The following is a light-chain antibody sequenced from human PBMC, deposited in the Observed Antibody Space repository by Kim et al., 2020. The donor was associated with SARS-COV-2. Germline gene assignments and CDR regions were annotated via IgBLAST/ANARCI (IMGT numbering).Light chain of an antibody. CDR3: ASWDDSLNRPV. Sequence: QLVLTQPPSASGTPGQRVTISCSGSTSNIERNTVSWYQQLPGMAPKLFFSGTNYRPSGVPDRVSGSKSGTSASLAISGLHSEDEADYFCASWDDSLNRPVFGGGTQLTVL. CDR1: TSNIERNT. V-gene: IGLV1-44*01. CDR2: GTN. J-gene: IGLJ2*01.